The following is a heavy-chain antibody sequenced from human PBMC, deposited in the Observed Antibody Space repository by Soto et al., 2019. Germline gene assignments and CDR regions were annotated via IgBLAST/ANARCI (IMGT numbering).Heavy chain of an antibody. D-gene: IGHD1-26*01. V-gene: IGHV3-30*18. CDR2: MSYDGSNE. CDR1: GFTFSHYA. CDR3: AKDGSHNFDY. Sequence: QVQLVESGGGVVQPGRSLRLSCAASGFTFSHYAMHWVRQAPGKGLEWVALMSYDGSNEYYADSVKGRFTIYRDNSKTTLYLQMNSLRAEDTAVYYCAKDGSHNFDYWGPGTLVSVSS. J-gene: IGHJ4*02.